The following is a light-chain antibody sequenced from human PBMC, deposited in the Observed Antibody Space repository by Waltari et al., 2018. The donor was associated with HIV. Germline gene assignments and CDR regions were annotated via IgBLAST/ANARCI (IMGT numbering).Light chain of an antibody. J-gene: IGLJ1*01. V-gene: IGLV2-8*01. CDR3: TSYAGSGEYV. CDR2: EGS. Sequence: QSALTQPPSASGSHGQSVTLSSTATSSDVGGSDSVSWYQHHPGTVPRLITYEGSKRPSGVPDRFSGFKSGNTASLTVSGLQAEDESDYYCTSYAGSGEYVFGTGTKVTVL. CDR1: SSDVGGSDS.